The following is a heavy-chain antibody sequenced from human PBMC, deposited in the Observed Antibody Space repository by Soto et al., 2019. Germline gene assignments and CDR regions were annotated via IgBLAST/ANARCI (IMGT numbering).Heavy chain of an antibody. CDR3: AKDHNRGLTGDSDY. V-gene: IGHV3-30*18. CDR2: ISYDGSNK. CDR1: GFTFSSYG. Sequence: QVQLVESGGGVVQPGRSLRLSCAASGFTFSSYGMHWVRQAPGKGLEWVAVISYDGSNKYYADSVKGRFTISRDNSKNTLYLQMNSLRAEDTAVYYCAKDHNRGLTGDSDYWGQGTLVTVSS. J-gene: IGHJ4*02. D-gene: IGHD7-27*01.